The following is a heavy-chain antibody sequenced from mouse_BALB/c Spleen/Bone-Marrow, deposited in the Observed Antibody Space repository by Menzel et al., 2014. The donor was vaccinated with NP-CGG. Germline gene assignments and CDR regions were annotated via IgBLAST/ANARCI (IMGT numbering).Heavy chain of an antibody. V-gene: IGHV3-2*02. J-gene: IGHJ3*01. CDR1: GYSITRDYS. D-gene: IGHD2-4*01. Sequence: EVQGVESGPGLVKPSQSLSLTCTVTGYSITRDYSWNWIRQFPGNKLEWMGYISYSGSTTYNPSLKSRISITRDTSKNQFFLQLNSLTTEDTATYYCARSSSYDYDVGFAYWGQGTLVTVSA. CDR3: ARSSSYDYDVGFAY. CDR2: ISYSGST.